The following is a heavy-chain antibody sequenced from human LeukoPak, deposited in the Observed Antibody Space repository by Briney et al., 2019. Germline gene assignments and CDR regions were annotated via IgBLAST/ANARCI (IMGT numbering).Heavy chain of an antibody. V-gene: IGHV3-15*01. J-gene: IGHJ1*01. CDR1: GFTFTNAW. Sequence: GGPLRLSCVASGFTFTNAWMSWFRQAPGRGLEWVGRVKSKDFGEKIDYAAPVKGRFKISRDDSKETLYLQMNSLKAGDTAVYYCATSPPLLWFGELFFQHWGQGALVNVSS. CDR3: ATSPPLLWFGELFFQH. CDR2: VKSKDFGEKI. D-gene: IGHD3-10*01.